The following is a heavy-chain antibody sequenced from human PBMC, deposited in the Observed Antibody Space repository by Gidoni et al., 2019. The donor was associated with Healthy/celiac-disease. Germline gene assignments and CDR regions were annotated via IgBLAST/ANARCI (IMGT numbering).Heavy chain of an antibody. J-gene: IGHJ6*03. D-gene: IGHD3-3*01. CDR1: GGSFSGYY. CDR3: ARGTIFGVVRYYYYMDV. Sequence: QVQLQQWGAGLLKSSETLSLTCAVYGGSFSGYYWSWIRQPPGKGLEWIGEINHSGSTNYNPSLKSRVTISVDTSKNQFSLKLSSVTAADTAVYYCARGTIFGVVRYYYYMDVWGKGTTVTVSS. V-gene: IGHV4-34*01. CDR2: INHSGST.